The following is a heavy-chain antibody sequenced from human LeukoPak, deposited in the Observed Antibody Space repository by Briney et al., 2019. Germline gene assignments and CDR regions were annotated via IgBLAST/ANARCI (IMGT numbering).Heavy chain of an antibody. CDR2: ISGSGGDT. CDR3: AKDYYDISGSRYDF. CDR1: GFTFSNYA. V-gene: IGHV3-23*01. D-gene: IGHD3-22*01. J-gene: IGHJ4*02. Sequence: GGSLRLSYAASGFTFSNYAMSWVRQAPGKGLEWVSAISGSGGDTWYADSVRGRFTISRDNSKNTLYMQVNSLRAEDTAVYYCAKDYYDISGSRYDFWGQGTLVTVSS.